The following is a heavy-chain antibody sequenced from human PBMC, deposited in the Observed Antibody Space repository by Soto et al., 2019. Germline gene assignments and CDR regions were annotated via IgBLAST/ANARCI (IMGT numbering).Heavy chain of an antibody. CDR2: ISSDGSGT. Sequence: PGGSLRLSCAASGFTFSNYWMHWVRQAPGKGLVWVSRISSDGSGTTYADSVKGRFTISRDNAKDTLYLQMNSPRAEDTAVYYCARVGVPGAFDIWGQGTMVTVSS. J-gene: IGHJ3*02. CDR1: GFTFSNYW. D-gene: IGHD6-6*01. V-gene: IGHV3-74*01. CDR3: ARVGVPGAFDI.